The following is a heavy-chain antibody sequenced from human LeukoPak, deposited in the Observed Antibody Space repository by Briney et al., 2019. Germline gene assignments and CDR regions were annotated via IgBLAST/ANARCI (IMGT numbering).Heavy chain of an antibody. J-gene: IGHJ4*02. Sequence: GGSLRLSCAASGFTFDDYAMHWVRQAPGKGLEWVSLISGDGGSTSYADSVKGRFTISRDSSKNSLYLQMNSLRTEDTAFYYCAKDLGGSCLDYWGQGALVTASS. D-gene: IGHD2-2*01. CDR2: ISGDGGST. CDR3: AKDLGGSCLDY. CDR1: GFTFDDYA. V-gene: IGHV3-43*02.